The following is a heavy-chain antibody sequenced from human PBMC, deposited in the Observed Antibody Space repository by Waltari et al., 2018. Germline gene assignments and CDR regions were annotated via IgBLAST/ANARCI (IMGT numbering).Heavy chain of an antibody. CDR1: GGTFSSYA. CDR2: IIPILGIA. J-gene: IGHJ3*02. V-gene: IGHV1-69*04. CDR3: AIPTRNYYDSSGRGAFDI. D-gene: IGHD3-22*01. Sequence: QVQLVQSVAEVKKPGSSVKVSCKASGGTFSSYAIRWLRQAPAQGLEWMGGIIPILGIANYAQKFQGRVTITADESTSTAYMELSSLRSEDTAVYYCAIPTRNYYDSSGRGAFDIWGQGTMVTVSS.